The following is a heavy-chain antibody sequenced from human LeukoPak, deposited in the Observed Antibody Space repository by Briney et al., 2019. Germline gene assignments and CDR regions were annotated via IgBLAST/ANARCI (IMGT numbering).Heavy chain of an antibody. CDR3: AGDYGSGSYQG. J-gene: IGHJ4*02. CDR1: GGSISSYY. Sequence: PSETLSLTCTVSGGSISSYYWSWIRQPPGKGLEWIGYIYYSGSTNYNPSLKSRVTISVDTSKNQFSLKLSSVTAADTAVYYYAGDYGSGSYQGWGQGTLVTVSS. V-gene: IGHV4-59*12. D-gene: IGHD3-10*01. CDR2: IYYSGST.